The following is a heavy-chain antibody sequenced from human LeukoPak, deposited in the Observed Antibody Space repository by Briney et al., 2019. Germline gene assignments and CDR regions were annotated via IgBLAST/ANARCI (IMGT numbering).Heavy chain of an antibody. V-gene: IGHV1-2*02. CDR1: GYTFTGYY. Sequence: ASVKVSCKTSGYTFTGYYMHWVRQAPGQGLERMGWINPNSGGTNYAQKFQGRVTMTRDTSISTAYMKLSRLRSDVTAVYYCARDPHLAVRGAYWGQGTPVTVSS. J-gene: IGHJ4*02. CDR2: INPNSGGT. CDR3: ARDPHLAVRGAY. D-gene: IGHD2-21*01.